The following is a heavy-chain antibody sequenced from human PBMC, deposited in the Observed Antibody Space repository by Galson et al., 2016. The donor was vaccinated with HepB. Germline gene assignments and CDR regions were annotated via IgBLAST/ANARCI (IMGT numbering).Heavy chain of an antibody. Sequence: PALVKPTQTLTLTCTFSGFSLSTSGVSVGWIRQPPGKALEWLAIIYLDDDKCYSPYLKSRLTITKDTAKNQVVLTLTNMDPVNTPTYSCAHRGYRDILGLFDFWGQGTLVTVSS. CDR3: AHRGYRDILGLFDF. CDR1: GFSLSTSGVS. J-gene: IGHJ3*01. D-gene: IGHD5-18*01. CDR2: IYLDDDK. V-gene: IGHV2-5*02.